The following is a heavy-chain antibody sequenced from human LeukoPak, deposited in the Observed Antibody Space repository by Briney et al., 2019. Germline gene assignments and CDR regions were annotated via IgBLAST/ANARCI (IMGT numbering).Heavy chain of an antibody. CDR3: ARDSLVVTSPPYYYFGY. J-gene: IGHJ4*02. Sequence: GASVKVSCKASGYTFTSYYMHWVRQAPGQGLEWMGIINPSGGSTSYAQKFQGRVTMTRDMSTSTVYMELSSLRSEDTAVYYCARDSLVVTSPPYYYFGYWGQGTLVTVSS. D-gene: IGHD5-12*01. CDR2: INPSGGST. V-gene: IGHV1-46*01. CDR1: GYTFTSYY.